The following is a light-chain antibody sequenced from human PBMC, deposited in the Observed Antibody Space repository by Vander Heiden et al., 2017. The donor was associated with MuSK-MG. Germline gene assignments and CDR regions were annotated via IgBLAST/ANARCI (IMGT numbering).Light chain of an antibody. V-gene: IGKV1-5*03. CDR2: KAS. CDR1: QSINNW. CDR3: QQYKSYPVT. J-gene: IGKJ2*01. Sequence: DIPMTQSPSTLSASVGARVTITCRASQSINNWLAWYQKKPGKAPKVLIYKASNLESGVPSRFSGRGSGTEFTLTISSLQPDDFATYYCQQYKSYPVTFGQGTKLEIK.